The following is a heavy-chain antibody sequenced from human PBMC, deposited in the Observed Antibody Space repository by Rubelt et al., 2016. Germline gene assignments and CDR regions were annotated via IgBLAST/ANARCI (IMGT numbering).Heavy chain of an antibody. V-gene: IGHV3-30*04. D-gene: IGHD1-20*01. CDR2: ISYDGSNK. Sequence: QVQLVESGGGVVQPGRSLRLSCAASGFTFSRYAMHWVRQAPGKGLEWVALISYDGSNKYYADSVKGRFPISRDNSKSTLFLQMNSLRGEDTAVYYCARGVTGSYFDYWGQGTLVTVSS. J-gene: IGHJ4*02. CDR1: GFTFSRYA. CDR3: ARGVTGSYFDY.